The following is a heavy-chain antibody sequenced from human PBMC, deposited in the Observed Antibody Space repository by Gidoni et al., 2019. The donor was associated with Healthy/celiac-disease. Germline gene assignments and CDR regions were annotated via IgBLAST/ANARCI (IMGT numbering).Heavy chain of an antibody. Sequence: QVQLVQYGAEVKKPGASVKVSCKASGYTLPDYYMHWLRQAPGQGLEWMGWINPNSGGTNYAQKFQGRVTMTRDTSISTAYMELSRLRSDDTAVYYCARVPRNPTTYYYDSSGYYYAPHFDYWGQGTLVTVSS. CDR3: ARVPRNPTTYYYDSSGYYYAPHFDY. CDR1: GYTLPDYY. D-gene: IGHD3-22*01. J-gene: IGHJ4*02. V-gene: IGHV1-2*02. CDR2: INPNSGGT.